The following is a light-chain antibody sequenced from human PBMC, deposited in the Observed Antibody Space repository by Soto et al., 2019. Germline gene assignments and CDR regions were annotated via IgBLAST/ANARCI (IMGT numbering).Light chain of an antibody. CDR1: QSVDIN. CDR3: QQYRSWPRT. J-gene: IGKJ1*01. Sequence: EIVLTQSPGTLSLSPGERVTLSCRASQSVDINLAWYQQKPGQAPRLLIYGASTRATDMPGRFSGRGAGAEFTLTISSLQSEDFAVYYCQQYRSWPRTFGQGTKVDIK. CDR2: GAS. V-gene: IGKV3-15*01.